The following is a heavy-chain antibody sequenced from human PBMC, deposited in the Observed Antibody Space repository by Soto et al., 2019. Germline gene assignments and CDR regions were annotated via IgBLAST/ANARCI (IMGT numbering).Heavy chain of an antibody. D-gene: IGHD3-10*01. Sequence: LRLSCAASGFTFSSYAMHWVRRAPDKGLEGGAVIAYDGSNKYYADSVKGRFTISGDKSKNTLYLQMNSLRAEAPAVYYSARDLTYYGSGSHFDYWGQGTLVTVSS. V-gene: IGHV3-30-3*01. CDR3: ARDLTYYGSGSHFDY. CDR1: GFTFSSYA. CDR2: IAYDGSNK. J-gene: IGHJ4*02.